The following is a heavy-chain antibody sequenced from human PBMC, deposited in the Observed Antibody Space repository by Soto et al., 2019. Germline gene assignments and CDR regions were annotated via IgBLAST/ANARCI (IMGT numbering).Heavy chain of an antibody. CDR1: GFTFSGSA. D-gene: IGHD6-19*01. V-gene: IGHV3-73*01. CDR3: ATEQWLVPRVYYYGMDV. CDR2: IRSKANSYAT. Sequence: PGGSLRLSCAASGFTFSGSAMHWVRQASGKGLEWVGRIRSKANSYATAYAASVKGRFTISRDDSKNTLYLQMNSLRAEDTAVYYCATEQWLVPRVYYYGMDVWGQGTTVTVSS. J-gene: IGHJ6*02.